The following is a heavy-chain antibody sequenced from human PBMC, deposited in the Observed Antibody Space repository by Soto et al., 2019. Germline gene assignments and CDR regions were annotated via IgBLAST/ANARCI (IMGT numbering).Heavy chain of an antibody. V-gene: IGHV1-69*13. D-gene: IGHD4-17*01. CDR1: GGTFSTYG. Sequence: QVQLVQSGAEVKKPGSSVKVSCKASGGTFSTYGINWVRLAPGQGLEWMGWIIPKFGTTKNAQKFQGRVTLTADESTTTAYMELKYLRSEDTAVYFCAREVDPYYGGNSLSLDYWGQGTLVTVSS. CDR2: IIPKFGTT. J-gene: IGHJ4*02. CDR3: AREVDPYYGGNSLSLDY.